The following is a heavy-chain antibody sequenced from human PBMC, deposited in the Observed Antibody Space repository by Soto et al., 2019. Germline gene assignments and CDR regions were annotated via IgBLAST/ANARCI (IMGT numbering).Heavy chain of an antibody. V-gene: IGHV3-15*07. J-gene: IGHJ5*02. Sequence: GGSLRLSCAASGFTFTYTWMNWVRQAPGKGLEWVGRITSKTVGGTTDYAAPVKGRFTISTDDSENTLYLQMNSLKTEDTAVYYCTTFNAWGQGTLVTVSS. CDR1: GFTFTYTW. CDR2: ITSKTVGGTT. CDR3: TTFNA.